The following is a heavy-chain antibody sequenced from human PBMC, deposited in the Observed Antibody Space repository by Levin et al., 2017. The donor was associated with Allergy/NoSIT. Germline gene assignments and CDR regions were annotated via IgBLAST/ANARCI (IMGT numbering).Heavy chain of an antibody. Sequence: GGSLRLSCAASGFTFSSYEMNWVRQAPGKGLEWVSYISSSGSTIYYADSVKGRFTISRDNAKNSLYLQMNSLRAEDTAVYYCARGGDGYTGESYFDYWGQGTLVTVSS. CDR3: ARGGDGYTGESYFDY. CDR1: GFTFSSYE. D-gene: IGHD5-24*01. J-gene: IGHJ4*02. CDR2: ISSSGSTI. V-gene: IGHV3-48*03.